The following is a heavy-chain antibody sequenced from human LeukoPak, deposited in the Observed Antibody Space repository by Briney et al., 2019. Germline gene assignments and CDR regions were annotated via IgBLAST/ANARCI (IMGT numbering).Heavy chain of an antibody. D-gene: IGHD3-22*01. Sequence: SETLSLTCTVSGGSISSGGYYWSWIRQHPGKGLEWIGYIYYSGSTYYNPSLKSRVTISVDTSKNQFSLKLSSVTAADTAVYYCARAASRRGYYDSSGYPGGLDYWGQGTLVTVSS. CDR2: IYYSGST. V-gene: IGHV4-31*03. J-gene: IGHJ4*02. CDR1: GGSISSGGYY. CDR3: ARAASRRGYYDSSGYPGGLDY.